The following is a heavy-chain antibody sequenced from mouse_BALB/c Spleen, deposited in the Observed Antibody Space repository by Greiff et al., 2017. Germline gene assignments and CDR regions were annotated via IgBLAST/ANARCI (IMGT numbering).Heavy chain of an antibody. CDR2: ILPGSGST. J-gene: IGHJ3*01. V-gene: IGHV1-9*01. CDR3: ARWGSWFAY. CDR1: GYTFSSYW. Sequence: QVQLQQSGAELMKPGASVKISCKATGYTFSSYWIEWVKQRPGHGLEWIGEILPGSGSTNYNEKFKGKATFTADTSSNTAYMQLSSLTSEDSAVYYCARWGSWFAYGGQGTLVTVSA.